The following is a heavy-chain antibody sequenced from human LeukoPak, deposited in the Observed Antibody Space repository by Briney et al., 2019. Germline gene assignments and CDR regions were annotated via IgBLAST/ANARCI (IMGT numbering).Heavy chain of an antibody. CDR2: INHNESP. Sequence: PSETLSLTCAVYGWSFSGYYLSWIRQPPGKGLEWIGEINHNESPNYNPSLKSRVTISVDTSKNQFSLKLSSMTAADTAVYYCATTGGDSSGLSWYFDLWGRGTLVTVSS. V-gene: IGHV4-34*01. CDR3: ATTGGDSSGLSWYFDL. CDR1: GWSFSGYY. D-gene: IGHD3-22*01. J-gene: IGHJ2*01.